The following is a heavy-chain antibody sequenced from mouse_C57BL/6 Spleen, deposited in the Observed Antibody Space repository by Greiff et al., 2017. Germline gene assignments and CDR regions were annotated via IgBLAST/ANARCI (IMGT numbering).Heavy chain of an antibody. D-gene: IGHD2-3*01. CDR2: IYPGDGDT. J-gene: IGHJ3*01. CDR1: GYAFSSYC. Sequence: VQLQQSGAELVKPGASVKISCKASGYAFSSYCMNWVKQRPGKGLEGIGQIYPGDGDTNYNGKFKGKAPLTADKSSSTAYMQRSSLASEDSAVYCGARTDDGYPWFAYWGQGTLVTVSA. V-gene: IGHV1-80*01. CDR3: ARTDDGYPWFAY.